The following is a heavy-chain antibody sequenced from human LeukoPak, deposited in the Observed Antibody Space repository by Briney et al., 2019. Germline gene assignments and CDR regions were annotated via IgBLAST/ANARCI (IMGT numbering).Heavy chain of an antibody. Sequence: GGSLRLSCAASGFAFSSYAMSWVRQAPGKGLEWVCTVTGSGGNTYYADSVKGRFTISRDNSKNTLYLQMNSLRAEDTAVYYCAKDRITGTTGWFDPWGQGTLVTVSS. CDR2: VTGSGGNT. CDR3: AKDRITGTTGWFDP. CDR1: GFAFSSYA. J-gene: IGHJ5*02. V-gene: IGHV3-23*01. D-gene: IGHD1-7*01.